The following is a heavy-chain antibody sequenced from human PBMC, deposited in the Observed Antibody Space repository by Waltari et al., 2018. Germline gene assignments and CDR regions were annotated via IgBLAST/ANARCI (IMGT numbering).Heavy chain of an antibody. D-gene: IGHD6-19*01. CDR2: IKEDGSQT. CDR3: ARDRGWNTFDY. J-gene: IGHJ4*02. V-gene: IGHV3-7*01. Sequence: EVQLVESGGNLVQPGGSLRLSCAASGFTFSSYWITWVRQAPGRGGEWVANIKEDGSQTYYVDSVKGRFTIARDHANNSLYLQMNSLRAEDTGLYYCARDRGWNTFDYWGQGTLVTVSS. CDR1: GFTFSSYW.